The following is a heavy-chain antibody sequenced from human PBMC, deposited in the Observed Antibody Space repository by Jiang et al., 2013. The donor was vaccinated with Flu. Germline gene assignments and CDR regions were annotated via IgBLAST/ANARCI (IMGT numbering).Heavy chain of an antibody. CDR1: GYTFTGYY. D-gene: IGHD3-10*01. Sequence: SGAEVKKPGASVKVSCKASGYTFTGYYMHWVRQAPGQGLEWMGMINPSDGGTTYTQKFQDRVSMTRDTSSRTAYLELSSLNSEDTAFYFCAREKRAVNMMVVLMPDAFDFWGQGTMVTVSS. CDR3: AREKRAVNMMVVLMPDAFDF. J-gene: IGHJ3*01. CDR2: INPSDGGT. V-gene: IGHV1-46*01.